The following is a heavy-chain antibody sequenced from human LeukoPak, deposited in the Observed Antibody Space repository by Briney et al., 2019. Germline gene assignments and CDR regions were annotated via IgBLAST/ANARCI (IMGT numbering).Heavy chain of an antibody. CDR1: GGTFISYA. J-gene: IGHJ4*02. Sequence: ASVKVSCKASGGTFISYAISWVRQAPGQGLEWMGGIIPIFGTANYAQKFQGRVTITADESTSTAYMELSSLRSEDTAVYYCASGGSSWPHFDYWGQGTLVTVSS. CDR3: ASGGSSWPHFDY. V-gene: IGHV1-69*13. CDR2: IIPIFGTA. D-gene: IGHD6-13*01.